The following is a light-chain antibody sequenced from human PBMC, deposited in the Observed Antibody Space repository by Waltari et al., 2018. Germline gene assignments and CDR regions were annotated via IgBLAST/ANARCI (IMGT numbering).Light chain of an antibody. V-gene: IGLV2-8*01. CDR2: EVS. CDR1: SSDVGAHNY. Sequence: QSALTQPPSASGSPGPSVTISCPGPSSDVGAHNYVSWYQQYPGKAPNLIIYEVSKRPSGVPDRFSGSKSGNTASLTVSGLQADDEADYYCSSHGGSKVFGGGTKLTVL. CDR3: SSHGGSKV. J-gene: IGLJ2*01.